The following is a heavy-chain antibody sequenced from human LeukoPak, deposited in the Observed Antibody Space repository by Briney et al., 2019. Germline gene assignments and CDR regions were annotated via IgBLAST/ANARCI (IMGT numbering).Heavy chain of an antibody. CDR1: GGSFSGYY. V-gene: IGHV4-34*01. Sequence: PSETLSLTCAVYGGSFSGYYWSWIRQPPGKGLEWIGEINHSGSTNYNPSLKSRVTISVDTSKNQFSLKLSSVTAADTAVYYCARDTSGPVHLWYYYYGMDVWGQGTTVTVSS. CDR2: INHSGST. CDR3: ARDTSGPVHLWYYYYGMDV. J-gene: IGHJ6*02. D-gene: IGHD6-19*01.